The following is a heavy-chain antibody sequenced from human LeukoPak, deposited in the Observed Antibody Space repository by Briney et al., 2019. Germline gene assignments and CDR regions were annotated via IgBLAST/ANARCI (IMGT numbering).Heavy chain of an antibody. V-gene: IGHV3-74*01. J-gene: IGHJ4*02. CDR2: VNSDGSGT. D-gene: IGHD3-16*01. CDR3: VCLGLGGLSLD. Sequence: GGSLRLSCAASGFTFRRYSMHWVGPAPGTVLVWVSHVNSDGSGTDYADSVKGRFTISRDNAKNTLYLQMNSLRVEDTAVYYCVCLGLGGLSLDWGQGTLVTVSS. CDR1: GFTFRRYS.